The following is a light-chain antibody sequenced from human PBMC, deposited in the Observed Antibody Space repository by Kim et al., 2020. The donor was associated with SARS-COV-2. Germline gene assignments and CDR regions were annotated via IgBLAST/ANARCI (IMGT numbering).Light chain of an antibody. V-gene: IGLV3-19*01. J-gene: IGLJ2*01. Sequence: SSELTQDPAVSVALGQTVRITCQGDSLRSYYASWYQQKPGQAPVLVIYGKTNGPPGIPDHFFGPTPGKPPSLPILGAQREDRADISFTSRASRGNNVVFG. CDR2: GKT. CDR3: TSRASRGNNVV. CDR1: SLRSYY.